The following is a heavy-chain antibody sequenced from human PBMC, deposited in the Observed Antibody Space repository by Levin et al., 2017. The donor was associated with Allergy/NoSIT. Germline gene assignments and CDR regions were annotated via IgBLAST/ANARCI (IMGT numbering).Heavy chain of an antibody. V-gene: IGHV3-48*01. CDR3: ARGVGGYGDYEGADY. CDR2: ISRTSSTI. Sequence: GESLKISCAASGFTFNGNSMNWVRQAPGKGLEWVSYISRTSSTIYYADSVKGRFTISRDNDKNSLYLQMNSLRAEDTAVYYCARGVGGYGDYEGADYWGQGTLVTVSS. CDR1: GFTFNGNS. J-gene: IGHJ4*02. D-gene: IGHD4-17*01.